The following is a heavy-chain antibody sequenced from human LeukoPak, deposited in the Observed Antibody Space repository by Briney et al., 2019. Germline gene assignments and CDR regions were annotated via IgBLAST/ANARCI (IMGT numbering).Heavy chain of an antibody. J-gene: IGHJ5*02. V-gene: IGHV1-18*01. CDR3: ARDLYQLPFNWFDP. CDR1: GYTFTSYG. CDR2: ISAYNGNT. D-gene: IGHD2-2*01. Sequence: ASGEVSFKASGYTFTSYGISLVPPAPGQGVEWKGWISAYNGNTNYAQKLQGRVTMTTDTSTSTAYMELRSLRSDDTAVYYCARDLYQLPFNWFDPWGQGTLVTVSS.